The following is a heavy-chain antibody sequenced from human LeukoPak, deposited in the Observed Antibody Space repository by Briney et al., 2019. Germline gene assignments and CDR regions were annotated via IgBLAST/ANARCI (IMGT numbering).Heavy chain of an antibody. D-gene: IGHD3-16*01. CDR1: GYTFTSYY. V-gene: IGHV1-3*01. J-gene: IGHJ6*02. CDR3: ARDSGGATLYYYGMDV. CDR2: INAGNGNT. Sequence: ASVKVSCKASGYTFTSYYMHWVRQAPGQRLEWMGWINAGNGNTKYSQKFQGRVTITRDTSASTAYMELSSLRSEDTAVYYCARDSGGATLYYYGMDVWGQGTTVTVSS.